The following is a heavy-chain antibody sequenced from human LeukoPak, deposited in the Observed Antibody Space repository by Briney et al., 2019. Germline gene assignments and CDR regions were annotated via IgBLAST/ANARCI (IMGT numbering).Heavy chain of an antibody. CDR3: AKDSRYCSGGSCYSESLDY. D-gene: IGHD2-15*01. J-gene: IGHJ4*02. CDR2: ISYDGSNK. V-gene: IGHV3-30*04. CDR1: GFTFSSYA. Sequence: GRSLRLSCAASGFTFSSYAMHWVRQAPGKGLEWVAVISYDGSNKYYADSVKGRFTISRNNSKNTLYLQMNSLRAEDTAVYYCAKDSRYCSGGSCYSESLDYWGQGTLVTVSS.